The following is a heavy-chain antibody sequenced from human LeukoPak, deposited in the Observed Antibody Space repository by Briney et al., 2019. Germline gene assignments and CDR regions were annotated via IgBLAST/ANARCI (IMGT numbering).Heavy chain of an antibody. CDR3: AKHPSVGNFEY. V-gene: IGHV3-23*01. J-gene: IGHJ4*02. D-gene: IGHD4-23*01. Sequence: PGGSLRLPCAASGFTFNNYAMSWVRQAPGKGLEWVSAISGSGGTYYPDSVEGRFIISRDNSKNTLYLQMNSLRAEDTAIYYCAKHPSVGNFEYWGQGTLVTVSS. CDR2: ISGSGGT. CDR1: GFTFNNYA.